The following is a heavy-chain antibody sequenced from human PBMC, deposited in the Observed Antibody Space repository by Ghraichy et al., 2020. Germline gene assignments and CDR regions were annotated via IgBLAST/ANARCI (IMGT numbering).Heavy chain of an antibody. Sequence: GALRLSCAASGFTFSSYGMHWVRQAPGKGLEWVAFIRYDGSNKYYADSVKGRFTISRDNSKNTLYLQMNSLRAEDTAVYYCAKDYPTRHGGAAAGCMDVWGQGTTVTVSS. J-gene: IGHJ6*02. CDR1: GFTFSSYG. CDR3: AKDYPTRHGGAAAGCMDV. CDR2: IRYDGSNK. D-gene: IGHD6-13*01. V-gene: IGHV3-30*02.